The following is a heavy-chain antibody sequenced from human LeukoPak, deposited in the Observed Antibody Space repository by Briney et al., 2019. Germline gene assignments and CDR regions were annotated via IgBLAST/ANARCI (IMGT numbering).Heavy chain of an antibody. Sequence: GGSLRLSCAASGFTFSSYSMSWVRQAPGKGLEWVSVISGNGDTTFYADSVRGRFTISRDNSKNTLYLQINSLRAEDTAVYFCARRSGIAVAGAFDYWGQGTLVTVSS. J-gene: IGHJ4*02. V-gene: IGHV3-23*01. D-gene: IGHD6-19*01. CDR2: ISGNGDTT. CDR1: GFTFSSYS. CDR3: ARRSGIAVAGAFDY.